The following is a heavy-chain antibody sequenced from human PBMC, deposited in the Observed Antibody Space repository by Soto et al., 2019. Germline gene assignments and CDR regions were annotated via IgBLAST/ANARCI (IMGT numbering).Heavy chain of an antibody. V-gene: IGHV4-34*01. CDR3: ARFGGGGSRKYYFDD. J-gene: IGHJ4*02. D-gene: IGHD3-10*01. CDR2: INHSGST. CDR1: GGSFSGYY. Sequence: SETLSLTCAVYGGSFSGYYWSWIRQPPGKGLEWIGEINHSGSTNYNPSLKSRVTISVDTSKNQFSLKLSSVTAADTAVYYCARFGGGGSRKYYFDDWGQGTLVTVSS.